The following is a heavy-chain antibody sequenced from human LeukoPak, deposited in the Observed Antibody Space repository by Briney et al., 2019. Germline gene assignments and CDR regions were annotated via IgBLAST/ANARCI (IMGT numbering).Heavy chain of an antibody. Sequence: GGSLRLSCAASGFTFSSYAMSWVRQAPGKGLEWVSAISGSGGSTYYADSVKGRFTISRDNSKNTLYLQMNSLRAEDTAVYYCAKDVYIAAAGPYYYYGMYVWGQGTTVTVSS. J-gene: IGHJ6*02. V-gene: IGHV3-23*01. CDR1: GFTFSSYA. CDR3: AKDVYIAAAGPYYYYGMYV. D-gene: IGHD6-13*01. CDR2: ISGSGGST.